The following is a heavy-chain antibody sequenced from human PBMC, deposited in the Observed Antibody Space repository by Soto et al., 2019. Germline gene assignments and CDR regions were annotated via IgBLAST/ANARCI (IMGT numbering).Heavy chain of an antibody. CDR2: IYWDDDE. J-gene: IGHJ6*02. CDR1: GFSLNTGGVG. Sequence: ITLKESGPTLVKPTQTLTLTCTFSGFSLNTGGVGVGWVRQPRGKAIEWLALIYWDDDERYGPSLRSRLNITKDTINNQVVLTMTNMDPEDTATYYCVRNWSHYGGDCYYGMDAWGQGTTVTVSS. D-gene: IGHD3-10*01. V-gene: IGHV2-5*05. CDR3: VRNWSHYGGDCYYGMDA.